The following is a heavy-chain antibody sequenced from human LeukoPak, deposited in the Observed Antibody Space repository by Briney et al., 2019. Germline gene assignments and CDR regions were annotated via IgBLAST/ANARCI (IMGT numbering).Heavy chain of an antibody. V-gene: IGHV3-30*18. CDR1: GFTFSSYG. D-gene: IGHD4-11*01. J-gene: IGHJ4*02. CDR2: ISYDGSNK. Sequence: TGGSLRLSCAASGFTFSSYGMHWVRQAPGKRLEWVAVISYDGSNKYYADSVKGRFTISRDNSKNTLYLQMNSLRAEDTAVYYCAKVKASNYVGAFDYWGQGTLVTVSS. CDR3: AKVKASNYVGAFDY.